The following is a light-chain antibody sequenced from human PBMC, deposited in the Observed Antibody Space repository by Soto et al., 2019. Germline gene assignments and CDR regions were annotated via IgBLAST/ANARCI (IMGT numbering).Light chain of an antibody. Sequence: EVVLTQSPGNLSISQGESATLSCRASQSVSSNYLAWYQQKPGQAPRLLIYGVSTRATGIPDRFGCSGSAKDFSSTIIRLEPEDFALYYCQPYFTSPLTFGGGTKVDIK. CDR3: QPYFTSPLT. CDR1: QSVSSNY. V-gene: IGKV3-20*01. CDR2: GVS. J-gene: IGKJ4*01.